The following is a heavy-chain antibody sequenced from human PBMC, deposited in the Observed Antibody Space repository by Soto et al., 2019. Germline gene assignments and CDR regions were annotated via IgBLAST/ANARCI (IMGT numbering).Heavy chain of an antibody. CDR1: GFTFSSYA. Sequence: HPGGSLRLSCAASGFTFSSYAMSWVRQAPGKGLEWVSAISGSGGSTYYADSVKGRFTISRDNSKNTLYLQMNSLRAEDTAVYYCAKGPDYYDSSGYHWDFDLWGRGTLVTVSS. V-gene: IGHV3-23*01. J-gene: IGHJ2*01. D-gene: IGHD3-22*01. CDR3: AKGPDYYDSSGYHWDFDL. CDR2: ISGSGGST.